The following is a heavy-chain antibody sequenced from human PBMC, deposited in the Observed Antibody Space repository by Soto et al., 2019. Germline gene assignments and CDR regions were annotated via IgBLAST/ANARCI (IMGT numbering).Heavy chain of an antibody. Sequence: QVQVVESGGGVVQPGRSLRLSCAASGFTLSCCGMHWVRQAPGKGLEWVGVITYDGGDKHYADSVKGRFTISRDSSENTVYLQMNSLRVEDSAIYYCAKEHSSGYYRVVDYWGQGTLVTVSS. D-gene: IGHD6-19*01. CDR1: GFTLSCCG. V-gene: IGHV3-30*18. CDR3: AKEHSSGYYRVVDY. J-gene: IGHJ4*02. CDR2: ITYDGGDK.